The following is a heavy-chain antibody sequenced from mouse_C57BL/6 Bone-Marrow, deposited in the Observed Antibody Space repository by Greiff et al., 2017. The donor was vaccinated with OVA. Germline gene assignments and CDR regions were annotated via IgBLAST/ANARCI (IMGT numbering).Heavy chain of an antibody. CDR1: GFSFTGYC. CDR3: ARTGTPWYFDV. CDR2: IWTGGGT. J-gene: IGHJ1*03. V-gene: IGHV2-9-1*01. Sequence: VQLQESGPGLVAPSPCLSITCTVSGFSFTGYCVSWVRQPPGKGLEWLGVIWTGGGTTCNSALISRLSLSKDNSKSQVFLKMNSLQTDDTARDYCARTGTPWYFDVWGTGTTVTVSS. D-gene: IGHD4-1*01.